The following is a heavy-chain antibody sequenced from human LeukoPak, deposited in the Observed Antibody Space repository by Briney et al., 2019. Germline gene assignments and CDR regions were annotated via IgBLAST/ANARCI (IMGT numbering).Heavy chain of an antibody. CDR3: ARQATRPSRFDY. V-gene: IGHV3-53*01. Sequence: PGGSLSLSCAASGFTVRSNYMSWVRQAPGKGLEWVSVIYVGGSTYYADSVKGRFTISIDNSKNTLYLQMNSLRAEDTAVYYCARQATRPSRFDYWGQGTLVTVSS. CDR1: GFTVRSNY. J-gene: IGHJ4*02. CDR2: IYVGGST.